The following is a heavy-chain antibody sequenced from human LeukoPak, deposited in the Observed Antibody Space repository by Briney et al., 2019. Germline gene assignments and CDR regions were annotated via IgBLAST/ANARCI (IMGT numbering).Heavy chain of an antibody. J-gene: IGHJ4*02. CDR2: INPNSGGT. CDR1: GYTFTGYY. Sequence: ASVKVSCKASGYTFTGYYMHWVRQAPGQGLEWMGWINPNSGGTNYAQKFQGRFTMTRDTSINTAYMEVSRLRSDDTAVYYCSRGAPTIAMTGTGLDYWGQGTLVAVS. CDR3: SRGAPTIAMTGTGLDY. V-gene: IGHV1-2*02. D-gene: IGHD6-19*01.